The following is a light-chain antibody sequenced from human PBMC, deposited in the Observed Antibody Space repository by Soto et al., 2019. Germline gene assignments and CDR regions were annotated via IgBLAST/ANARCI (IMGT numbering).Light chain of an antibody. CDR2: GSS. CDR1: QSVSNNY. J-gene: IGKJ2*01. CDR3: HQYGSSSPYT. V-gene: IGKV3-20*01. Sequence: EVVLTQSPGTLSLSPGERATLSCRASQSVSNNYLTWYQQKPGQSPKLLIFGSSDRATVIPDRFSGSGSGTDFSLTISSLEPEDFAVYYCHQYGSSSPYTFGQLTKLEIK.